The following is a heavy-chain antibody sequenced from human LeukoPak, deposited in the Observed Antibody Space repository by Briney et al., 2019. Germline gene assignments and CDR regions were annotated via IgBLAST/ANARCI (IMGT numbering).Heavy chain of an antibody. CDR3: TTASSGGSFKPYYFDY. V-gene: IGHV3-15*01. J-gene: IGHJ4*02. Sequence: GGSLRLSCAASGFTFSNAWMSWVRQAPGKGLEWVGRIKSKTDGGTTDYAAPVKGRFTISRDDSKNTLYLQMNILKTEDTAVYYCTTASSGGSFKPYYFDYWGQGTLVTVSS. CDR2: IKSKTDGGTT. D-gene: IGHD2-15*01. CDR1: GFTFSNAW.